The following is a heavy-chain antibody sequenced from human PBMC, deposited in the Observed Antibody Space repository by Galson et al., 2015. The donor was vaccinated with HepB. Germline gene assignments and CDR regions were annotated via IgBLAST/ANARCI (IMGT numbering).Heavy chain of an antibody. CDR3: ARESDYYGSGSYYRAFDI. CDR2: ISYDGSNK. Sequence: SLRLSCAASGFTFSSYAMHWVRQAPGKGLEWVAVISYDGSNKYYADSVKGRFTISRDNSKNTLYLQMNSLRAEDTAVYYCARESDYYGSGSYYRAFDIWGQGTMVTVSS. J-gene: IGHJ3*02. D-gene: IGHD3-10*01. CDR1: GFTFSSYA. V-gene: IGHV3-30*04.